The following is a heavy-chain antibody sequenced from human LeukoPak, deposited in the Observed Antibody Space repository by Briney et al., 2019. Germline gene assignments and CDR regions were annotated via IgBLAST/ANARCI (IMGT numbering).Heavy chain of an antibody. CDR2: VSRFGGTT. Sequence: PGGSLRLSCAASGFTLDSYAMSWFRQAPGKGLEWVSAVSRFGGTTYYADSAKGRFTISRDNSNNTVYLQMNSLRVGDTALYYCVKHVGSRWSNNRFDPWGQGTLVTVS. J-gene: IGHJ5*02. CDR1: GFTLDSYA. CDR3: VKHVGSRWSNNRFDP. V-gene: IGHV3-23*01. D-gene: IGHD6-13*01.